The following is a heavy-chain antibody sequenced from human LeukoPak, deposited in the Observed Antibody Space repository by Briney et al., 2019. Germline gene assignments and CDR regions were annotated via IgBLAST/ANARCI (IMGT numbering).Heavy chain of an antibody. CDR3: ARGPSSGSNFAWFDP. V-gene: IGHV4-34*01. CDR1: GGSLSNYY. J-gene: IGHJ5*02. CDR2: INHSGST. Sequence: SETLSLTCAVYGGSLSNYYWSWIRQPPGKGLEWIGEINHSGSTNYNPSLKSRVTISVDMSKNQFSLELSFVTAADTAVYYCARGPSSGSNFAWFDPWGQGTLVTVSS. D-gene: IGHD3-10*01.